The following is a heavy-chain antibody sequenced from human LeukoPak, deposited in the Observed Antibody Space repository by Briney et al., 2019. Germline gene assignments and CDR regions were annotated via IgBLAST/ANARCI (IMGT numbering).Heavy chain of an antibody. CDR2: ISPYNGNT. CDR1: GYTFNSYG. D-gene: IGHD3-10*01. Sequence: ASVKVSCKASGYTFNSYGITWVRQAPGQGLEWMGWISPYNGNTNYAQKFQGRVTMTRNTSISTAYMELSSLRSEDTAVYYCARGFSHYYGSGSHWGQGTLVTVSS. V-gene: IGHV1-8*02. CDR3: ARGFSHYYGSGSH. J-gene: IGHJ4*02.